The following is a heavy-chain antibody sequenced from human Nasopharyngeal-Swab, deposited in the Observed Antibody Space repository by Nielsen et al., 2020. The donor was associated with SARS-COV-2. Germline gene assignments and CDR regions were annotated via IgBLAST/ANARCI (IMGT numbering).Heavy chain of an antibody. CDR1: GFTFSSYA. J-gene: IGHJ4*02. CDR3: AKDHRSREDYYGSGSYYHYYFDY. Sequence: GESLRLSCAASGFTFSSYAMSWVRQPPGKVLEWVSAIGGSGGSTYYADSVKGRFTTSRDNSKNTLYLQMNSLRAEDTAVYYCAKDHRSREDYYGSGSYYHYYFDYWGQGTLVTVSS. CDR2: IGGSGGST. V-gene: IGHV3-23*01. D-gene: IGHD3-10*01.